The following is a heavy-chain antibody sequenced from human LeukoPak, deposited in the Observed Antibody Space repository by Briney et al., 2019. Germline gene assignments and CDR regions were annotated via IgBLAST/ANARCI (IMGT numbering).Heavy chain of an antibody. D-gene: IGHD3-9*01. J-gene: IGHJ4*02. Sequence: LGASVKVSRKVSGYTLTVLSMHWVRQAPGKGLEWMGGFDPEDGETIYAQKFQGRVTMTEDTSTDTAYMELSSLRSEYTAVYYCATGYYDILTGYYTPYFDYWGQGTLVTVSS. CDR1: GYTLTVLS. CDR2: FDPEDGET. CDR3: ATGYYDILTGYYTPYFDY. V-gene: IGHV1-24*01.